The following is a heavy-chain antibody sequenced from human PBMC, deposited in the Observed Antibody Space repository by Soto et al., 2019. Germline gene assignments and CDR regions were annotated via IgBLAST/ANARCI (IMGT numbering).Heavy chain of an antibody. V-gene: IGHV3-23*01. CDR1: GFTFSSYA. CDR3: AKLRPHWTTVTTDFDY. J-gene: IGHJ4*02. D-gene: IGHD4-4*01. Sequence: EVQLLESGGGFVQPGGSLRLSCAASGFTFSSYAMSWVRQAPGKGLEWVSAISGSGGSTYYSDSVKGRFTISRDNSKNTLYLQMNSLRAEDTAVYYCAKLRPHWTTVTTDFDYWGQGTLVTVSA. CDR2: ISGSGGST.